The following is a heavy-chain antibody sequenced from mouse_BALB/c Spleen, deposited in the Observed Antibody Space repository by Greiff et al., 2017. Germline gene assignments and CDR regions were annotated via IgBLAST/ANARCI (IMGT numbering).Heavy chain of an antibody. V-gene: IGHV3-6*02. Sequence: DVKLVESGPGLVKPSQSLSLTCSVTGYSITSGYYWNWIRQFPGNKLEWMGYISYDGSNNYNPSLKNRISITRDTSKNQFFLKLNSVTTEDTATYYCARRRIYYGNFDYWGQGTTLTVSS. J-gene: IGHJ2*01. CDR2: ISYDGSN. CDR3: ARRRIYYGNFDY. D-gene: IGHD2-1*01. CDR1: GYSITSGYY.